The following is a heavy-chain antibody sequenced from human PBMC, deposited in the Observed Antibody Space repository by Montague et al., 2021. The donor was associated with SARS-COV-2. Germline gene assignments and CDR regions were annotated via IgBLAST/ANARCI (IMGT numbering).Heavy chain of an antibody. V-gene: IGHV4-39*07. Sequence: SETLSLTCTVSVGSISSNNCYWGWIRQPPGKALEWIGSIYYSGSTYYNPYLKSRVTMSVDTSENQFSLKLSSVTAADTAVYYCARDGFYYDRSGPSNFDYWGQGTLVTVSS. CDR2: IYYSGST. D-gene: IGHD3-22*01. CDR1: VGSISSNNCY. J-gene: IGHJ4*02. CDR3: ARDGFYYDRSGPSNFDY.